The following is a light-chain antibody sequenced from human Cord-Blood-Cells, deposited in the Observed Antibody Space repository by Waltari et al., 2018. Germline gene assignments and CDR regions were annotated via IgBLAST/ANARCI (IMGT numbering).Light chain of an antibody. CDR2: GAS. Sequence: EIVMKQSPATLSVSLGERANLSCRASQSVSSNLAWYQQKPGQAPRLLIYGASTRATGIPARFSGSGSGTEFTLTISSLQSEDFAVYYCQQYNNWPPYTFGQGTKLEIK. V-gene: IGKV3-15*01. CDR1: QSVSSN. J-gene: IGKJ2*01. CDR3: QQYNNWPPYT.